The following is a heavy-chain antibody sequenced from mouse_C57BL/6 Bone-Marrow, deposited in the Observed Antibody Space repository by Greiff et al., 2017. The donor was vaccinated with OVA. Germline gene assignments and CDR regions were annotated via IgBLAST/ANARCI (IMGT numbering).Heavy chain of an antibody. D-gene: IGHD3-2*02. CDR1: GFTFSDYY. Sequence: VQLKESEGGLVQPGSSMKLSCTASGFTFSDYYMAWVRQVPEKGLEWVANINYDGSSTYYLDSLKSRFIISRDNAKNILYLQMSSLKSEDTATYYCARTAQATFDYWGQGTTLTVSS. CDR3: ARTAQATFDY. CDR2: INYDGSST. V-gene: IGHV5-16*01. J-gene: IGHJ2*01.